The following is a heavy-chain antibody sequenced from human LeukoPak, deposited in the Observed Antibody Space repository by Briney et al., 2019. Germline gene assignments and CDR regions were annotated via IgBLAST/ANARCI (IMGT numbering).Heavy chain of an antibody. CDR1: GFTFSSYW. CDR2: IKQVGGEK. Sequence: GGSLRLSCAASGFTFSSYWMSWVRQAPGKGLEWAASIKQVGGEKYYVDSVKGRFTVSRDNAKNSLYLQMNSLRAEDTAVYYCARDGYDSSGYYYSLYYFDYWGQGTLVTVSS. D-gene: IGHD3-22*01. J-gene: IGHJ4*02. V-gene: IGHV3-7*01. CDR3: ARDGYDSSGYYYSLYYFDY.